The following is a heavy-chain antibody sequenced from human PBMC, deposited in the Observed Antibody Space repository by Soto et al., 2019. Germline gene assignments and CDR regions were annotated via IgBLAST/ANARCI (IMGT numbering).Heavy chain of an antibody. J-gene: IGHJ6*02. V-gene: IGHV3-74*01. CDR3: ARDPLLNGDTDYGLDV. CDR2: INNDGSST. Sequence: EVQLVESGGGLVQPGGSLILSCAASGFTFSSYWMHWVRQAPGKGLVWVSRINNDGSSTSYADSVKGRFTISRDNAKSTLYLEMSSLRAEDTAVYYCARDPLLNGDTDYGLDVWGQGTTVTVSS. CDR1: GFTFSSYW. D-gene: IGHD2-8*01.